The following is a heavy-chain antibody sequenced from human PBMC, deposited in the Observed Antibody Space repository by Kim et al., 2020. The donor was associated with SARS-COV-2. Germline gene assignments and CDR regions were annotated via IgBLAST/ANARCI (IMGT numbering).Heavy chain of an antibody. D-gene: IGHD6-13*01. Sequence: GGSLRLSCAASGFTFSSYAMSWVRQAPGKGLEWVSAISGSDGSTYYADSVKGRFTISRDKSKNTLYLQMSSLRAEDTAVYYCAKSAAAAGIGYFYYGMDVWGQGTTVTVSS. J-gene: IGHJ6*02. V-gene: IGHV3-23*01. CDR2: ISGSDGST. CDR3: AKSAAAAGIGYFYYGMDV. CDR1: GFTFSSYA.